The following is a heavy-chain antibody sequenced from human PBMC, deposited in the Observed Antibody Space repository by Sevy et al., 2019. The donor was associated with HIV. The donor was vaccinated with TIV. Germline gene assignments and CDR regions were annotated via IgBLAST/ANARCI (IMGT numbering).Heavy chain of an antibody. CDR2: MSNTGSTI. J-gene: IGHJ4*02. D-gene: IGHD5-12*01. Sequence: GGSLRLSCAASGSSFSIYSMNWVRQAPGRGLEWVSYMSNTGSTIHYADSVKGRFTISRDNAKNSLYLQMNSLRAEDTAVYYCASQRGGYERLYYFDYWGQGTLVTVSS. CDR3: ASQRGGYERLYYFDY. V-gene: IGHV3-48*01. CDR1: GSSFSIYS.